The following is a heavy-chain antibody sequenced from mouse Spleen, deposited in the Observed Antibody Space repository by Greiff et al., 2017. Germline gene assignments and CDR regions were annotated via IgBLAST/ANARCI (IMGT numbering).Heavy chain of an antibody. D-gene: IGHD1-1*01. CDR3: ARAYYGSSFYAMDY. CDR1: GFTFSDYY. Sequence: EVMLVESEGGLVQPGSSMKLSCTASGFTFSDYYMAWVRQVPEKGLEWVANINYDGSSTYYLDSLKSRFIISRDNAKNILYLQMSSLKSEDTATYYCARAYYGSSFYAMDYWGQGTSVTVSS. CDR2: INYDGSST. J-gene: IGHJ4*01. V-gene: IGHV5-16*01.